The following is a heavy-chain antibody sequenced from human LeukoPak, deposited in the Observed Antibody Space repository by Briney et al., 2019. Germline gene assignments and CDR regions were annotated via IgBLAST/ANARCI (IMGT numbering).Heavy chain of an antibody. J-gene: IGHJ3*01. V-gene: IGHV3-48*01. Sequence: PGGSLRLSCAASGFTFTSYSINWVRQAPGKGLEWVSYISRDSSNIYYADSVKGRFTISRDISKNTLNLQMNSLRTEDTAVFYCAKPRDIDSWAFDVWGQGTMVTVSS. CDR1: GFTFTSYS. CDR2: ISRDSSNI. D-gene: IGHD2-15*01. CDR3: AKPRDIDSWAFDV.